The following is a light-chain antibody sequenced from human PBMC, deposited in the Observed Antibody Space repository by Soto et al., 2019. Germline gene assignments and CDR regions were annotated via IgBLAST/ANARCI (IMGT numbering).Light chain of an antibody. V-gene: IGKV3D-15*01. CDR3: QQHNQWPIT. CDR2: YIS. J-gene: IGKJ5*01. Sequence: EIVMTQSPATMTVSPGETASLSYRASQSAGNFLAWYQQKPGQAPRLLIYYISTRATGIPARFSGSGSGTEFTLTINSLQSEESAVYYCQQHNQWPITFGQGTRLEIK. CDR1: QSAGNF.